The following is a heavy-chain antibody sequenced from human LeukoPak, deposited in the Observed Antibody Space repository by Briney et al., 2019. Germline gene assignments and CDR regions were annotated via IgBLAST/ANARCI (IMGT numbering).Heavy chain of an antibody. J-gene: IGHJ6*03. CDR2: INHSGST. CDR1: GGSFSGYY. D-gene: IGHD2-15*01. Sequence: PSETLSLTCAVYGGSFSGYYWSWIRQPPGKGLEWIGEINHSGSTNYNPSLKSRVTISVDTSKNQFSLKLSSVTAADTAVYYCARSLIVAPQKYMDVWGKGTTVTVSS. V-gene: IGHV4-34*01. CDR3: ARSLIVAPQKYMDV.